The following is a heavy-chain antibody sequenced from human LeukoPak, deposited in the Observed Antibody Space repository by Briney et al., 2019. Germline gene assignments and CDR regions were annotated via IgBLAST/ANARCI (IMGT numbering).Heavy chain of an antibody. CDR2: SGNAGDT. V-gene: IGHV3-23*01. Sequence: GGSLRLSCAAAGFTFDVSVMTSVREAPGKGLGWVSASGNAGDTSYADSVKGRFTISRDNSKKMLFLQMTSLRAEDTAVYYCAKKTPGNYPYDYWGQGTLVTVSP. D-gene: IGHD3-22*01. CDR1: GFTFDVSV. J-gene: IGHJ4*02. CDR3: AKKTPGNYPYDY.